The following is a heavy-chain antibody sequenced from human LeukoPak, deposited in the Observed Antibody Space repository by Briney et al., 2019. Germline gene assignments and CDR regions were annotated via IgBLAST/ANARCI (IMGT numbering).Heavy chain of an antibody. CDR3: ASSGALDFWSGPLDY. CDR2: IYYSGST. J-gene: IGHJ4*02. V-gene: IGHV4-59*01. D-gene: IGHD3-3*01. CDR1: GGCISSYY. Sequence: SETLSLTCTVSGGCISSYYWSWIRQPPGKELEWIGYIYYSGSTNYNPSLQSRVTISVDTSKNQFSLNLSSVTAADTAVYYCASSGALDFWSGPLDYWGQGTLVTVSS.